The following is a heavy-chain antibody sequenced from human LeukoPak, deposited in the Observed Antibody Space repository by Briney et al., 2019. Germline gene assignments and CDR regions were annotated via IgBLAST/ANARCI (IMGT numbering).Heavy chain of an antibody. CDR3: ATGPRYCSGGSCYSAENYYYYGMDV. D-gene: IGHD2-15*01. Sequence: ASVKVYCKASGYTFTSYAMHWVRQAPGQRLEWMGWVDAGNGNTKYSQKFQGRVTITRDTSASTAYMELSSLRSEDTAVYYCATGPRYCSGGSCYSAENYYYYGMDVWGKGTTVTVSS. J-gene: IGHJ6*04. V-gene: IGHV1-3*01. CDR2: VDAGNGNT. CDR1: GYTFTSYA.